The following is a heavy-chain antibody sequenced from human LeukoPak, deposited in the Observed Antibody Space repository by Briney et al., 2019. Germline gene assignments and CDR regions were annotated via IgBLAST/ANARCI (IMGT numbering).Heavy chain of an antibody. J-gene: IGHJ5*02. CDR3: AKDSFPFIPAAENWFDP. CDR2: ISGSGGST. D-gene: IGHD2-2*01. Sequence: GGSLRLSCAASGFTFSSYAMSWVRQAPGKGLEWVSAISGSGGSTYYADSVKGRFTISRDNPKNTLYLQMNSLRAEDTAVYYCAKDSFPFIPAAENWFDPWGQGTLVTVSS. V-gene: IGHV3-23*01. CDR1: GFTFSSYA.